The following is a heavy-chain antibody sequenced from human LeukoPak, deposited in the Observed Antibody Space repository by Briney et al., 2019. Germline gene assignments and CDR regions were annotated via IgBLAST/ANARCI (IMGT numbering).Heavy chain of an antibody. CDR1: GGSISRRY. D-gene: IGHD6-25*01. CDR2: IYTSGST. V-gene: IGHV4-4*09. CDR3: ARGMIAAGYYYYYYMDV. J-gene: IGHJ6*03. Sequence: SETLSLTCTVSGGSISRRYWSWIRQPPGKGPGWIGYIYTSGSTNYNPSLKSRVTISVDTSKNQFSLKLTSVTAADTAVYYCARGMIAAGYYYYYYMDVWGKGTTVTVSS.